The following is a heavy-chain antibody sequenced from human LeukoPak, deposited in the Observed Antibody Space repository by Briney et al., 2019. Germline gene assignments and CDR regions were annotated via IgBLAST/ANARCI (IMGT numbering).Heavy chain of an antibody. CDR3: ARVRGVAGTYFDY. Sequence: SETLSLTYTVSGGSISSHYWSWIWQPAGKGLEWLVCIYTSGSTNYHSSLKSRVTMSVDTSKNQFSLKLSSVTAADTAVYYCARVRGVAGTYFDYWGQGTLVTVSS. CDR1: GGSISSHY. V-gene: IGHV4-4*07. CDR2: IYTSGST. J-gene: IGHJ4*02. D-gene: IGHD6-19*01.